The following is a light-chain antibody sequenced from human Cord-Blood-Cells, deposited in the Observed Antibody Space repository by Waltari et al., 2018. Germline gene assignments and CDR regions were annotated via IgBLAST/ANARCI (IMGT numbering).Light chain of an antibody. CDR2: GKS. CDR1: SPRRYF. J-gene: IGLJ2*01. Sequence: SSEMTQDPAVSVALGQKVRITCQGESPRRYFASWDQQKPGQDPVLCSNGKSNRPSGIQDRFSGSSSGNTAALTITGAQAEDEADDYCNSRDSSGNHLVFGGGTKLTVL. CDR3: NSRDSSGNHLV. V-gene: IGLV3-19*01.